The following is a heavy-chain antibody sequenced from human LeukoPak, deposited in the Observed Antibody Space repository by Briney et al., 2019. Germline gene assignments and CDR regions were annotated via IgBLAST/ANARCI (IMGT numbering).Heavy chain of an antibody. J-gene: IGHJ2*01. D-gene: IGHD2-8*02. Sequence: ASVKVSCKASGYTFTGYYMHWVRQAPGHGLEWVGWINPNSGGTNYAQKFQGRVTMTRDTSISAPYMELSRLRADDTAVYYCVRDGLYWDASYWYFDLWGRGTLLTVSS. CDR1: GYTFTGYY. V-gene: IGHV1-2*02. CDR2: INPNSGGT. CDR3: VRDGLYWDASYWYFDL.